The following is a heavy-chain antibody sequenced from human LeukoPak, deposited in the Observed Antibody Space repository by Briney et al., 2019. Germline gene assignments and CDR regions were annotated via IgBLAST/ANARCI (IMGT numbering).Heavy chain of an antibody. D-gene: IGHD2-15*01. V-gene: IGHV1-18*01. CDR3: ARAPPDCSGGRCNLRDSNWFDP. J-gene: IGHJ5*02. Sequence: YAQKLQGRVTMTTDTSTSTAYMELRSLRSDDTAVYYCARAPPDCSGGRCNLRDSNWFDPWGQGTLVTVSS.